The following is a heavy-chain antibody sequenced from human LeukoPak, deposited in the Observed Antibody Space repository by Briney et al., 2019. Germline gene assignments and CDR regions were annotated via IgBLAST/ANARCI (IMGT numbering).Heavy chain of an antibody. D-gene: IGHD1-26*01. CDR1: GYTFTSYG. V-gene: IGHV1-18*01. CDR3: ARVRAGATSNGDYDYYGMDV. Sequence: ASVKVSCKASGYTFTSYGISWVRQAPGQGLEWMGWISAYNGNTNYAQKLQGRVTMTTDTSTSTAYMELRSLRSDDTAVYYCARVRAGATSNGDYDYYGMDVWGQGTTVTVSS. J-gene: IGHJ6*02. CDR2: ISAYNGNT.